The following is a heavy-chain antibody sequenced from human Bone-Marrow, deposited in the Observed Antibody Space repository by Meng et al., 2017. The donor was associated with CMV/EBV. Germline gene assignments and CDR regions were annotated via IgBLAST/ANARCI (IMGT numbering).Heavy chain of an antibody. J-gene: IGHJ4*02. CDR2: ISSSSSYI. D-gene: IGHD2-2*01. V-gene: IGHV3-21*01. CDR3: ARRGFVVVPAAPFDY. CDR1: GFTFSSYN. Sequence: GESLKISCAASGFTFSSYNMNWVRQAPGKGLEWVSSISSSSSYIYYADSVKGRFTISRDNAKNSLYLQMNSLRAEDTAVYYCARRGFVVVPAAPFDYWGQGTLVTVSS.